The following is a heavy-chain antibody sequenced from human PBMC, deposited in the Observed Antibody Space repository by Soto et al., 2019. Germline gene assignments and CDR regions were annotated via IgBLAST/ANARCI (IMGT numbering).Heavy chain of an antibody. J-gene: IGHJ5*02. D-gene: IGHD3-10*01. V-gene: IGHV3-15*01. CDR1: GFTFSNAW. Sequence: GGSLRLSCAASGFTFSNAWMSWVRQAPGKGLEWVGRIKSKTDGGTTDYAAPVKGRFAISRDDSKNTLYLQMNSLKTEDTAVYYCTTDKGPNVLLWFGELFPFDPWGQGTLVTVSS. CDR3: TTDKGPNVLLWFGELFPFDP. CDR2: IKSKTDGGTT.